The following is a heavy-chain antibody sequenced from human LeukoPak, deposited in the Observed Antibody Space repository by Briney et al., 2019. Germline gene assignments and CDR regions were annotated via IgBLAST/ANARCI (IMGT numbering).Heavy chain of an antibody. CDR2: ISSSGSTI. D-gene: IGHD3-16*01. V-gene: IGHV3-11*01. CDR3: ARDLYGGAGDY. J-gene: IGHJ4*02. Sequence: SGGSLRLSCAASGFTVSSNYMSWIRQAPGKGLEWVSYISSSGSTIYYADSVKGRFTISRDNAKNSLYLQMNSLRADDTAVYYCARDLYGGAGDYWGQGTLVTVSS. CDR1: GFTVSSNY.